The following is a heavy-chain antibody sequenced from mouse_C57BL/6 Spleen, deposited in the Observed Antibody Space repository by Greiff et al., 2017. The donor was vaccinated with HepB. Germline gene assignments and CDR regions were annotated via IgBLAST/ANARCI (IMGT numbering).Heavy chain of an antibody. CDR2: ISDGGSYT. V-gene: IGHV5-4*03. CDR3: ARPPYYGSSSYWYFDV. D-gene: IGHD1-1*01. Sequence: EVKVVESGGGLVKPGGSLKLSCAASGFTFSSYAMSWVRQTPEKRLEWVATISDGGSYTYYPDNVKGRFTISRDTAKNNLYLQMSHLKSEDTAMYYCARPPYYGSSSYWYFDVWGTGTTVTVSS. CDR1: GFTFSSYA. J-gene: IGHJ1*03.